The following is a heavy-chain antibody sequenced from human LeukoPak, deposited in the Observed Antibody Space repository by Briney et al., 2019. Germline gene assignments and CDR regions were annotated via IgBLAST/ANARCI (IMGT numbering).Heavy chain of an antibody. J-gene: IGHJ4*02. CDR1: GGSISSGGYY. V-gene: IGHV4-30-2*01. CDR3: ARRGYSSSSDDY. CDR2: IYHSGST. Sequence: SETLSLTCTVSGGSISSGGYYWSWIRQPPGKGLEWIGYIYHSGSTNYNPSLKSRVTISVDTSKNQFSLKLSSVTAADTAVYYCARRGYSSSSDDYWGQGTLVTVSS. D-gene: IGHD6-6*01.